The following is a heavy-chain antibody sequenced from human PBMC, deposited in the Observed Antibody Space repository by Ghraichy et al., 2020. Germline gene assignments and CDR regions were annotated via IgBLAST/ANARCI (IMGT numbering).Heavy chain of an antibody. CDR3: ARSPSSSGSPFDY. CDR1: GGSFSGYY. CDR2: INHSGST. Sequence: SETLSLTCAVYGGSFSGYYWSWIRQPPGKGLEWIGEINHSGSTNYNPSLKSRVTISVDTSKNQFSLKLSSVTAADTAVYYCARSPSSSGSPFDYWGQGTLVPVSS. J-gene: IGHJ4*02. V-gene: IGHV4-34*01. D-gene: IGHD3-22*01.